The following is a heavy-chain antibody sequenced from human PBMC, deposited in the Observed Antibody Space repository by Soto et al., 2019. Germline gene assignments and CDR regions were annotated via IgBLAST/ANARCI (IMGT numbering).Heavy chain of an antibody. J-gene: IGHJ5*01. CDR3: GRRPDDYEGCCCGFDF. V-gene: IGHV4-39*01. CDR2: LYYSGST. Sequence: QVQLQESGPGLLKPSETLSLTCIVSGGSISSRDYYWGWSRQPPGKGLEWIGTLYYSGSTYFNPSLQKRVTITADAPKNQFSLKMTSVTAADTAVYFFGRRPDDYEGCCCGFDFWGHGTLVTVSS. CDR1: GGSISSRDYY. D-gene: IGHD5-12*01.